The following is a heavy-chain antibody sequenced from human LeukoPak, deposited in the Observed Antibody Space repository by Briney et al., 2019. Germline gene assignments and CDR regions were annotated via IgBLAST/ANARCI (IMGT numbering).Heavy chain of an antibody. CDR3: AKYGGYAFFD. CDR2: IKPDGSER. Sequence: GGSLRLSCAASGFTFSSYAMSWVRQAPGKGLEWVANIKPDGSERAYVDSLRGRFTISRDNAKNSLFLQMNSLRVEDTAVYYCAKYGGYAFFDWGQGTLVTVSS. D-gene: IGHD4-23*01. V-gene: IGHV3-7*01. J-gene: IGHJ4*02. CDR1: GFTFSSYA.